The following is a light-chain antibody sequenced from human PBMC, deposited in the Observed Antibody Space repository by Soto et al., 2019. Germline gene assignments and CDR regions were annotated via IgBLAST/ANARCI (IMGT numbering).Light chain of an antibody. Sequence: DTALTHSPYTLSLSPGERATLSCRASQSVSNSYLAWYQQKPGQAPRLLIYGASNRATGIPDRFSGSGSGTDFTLTISRLQPEDFAVYYCQQYGSSGTFGQGTKVDIK. CDR3: QQYGSSGT. V-gene: IGKV3-20*01. CDR2: GAS. CDR1: QSVSNSY. J-gene: IGKJ1*01.